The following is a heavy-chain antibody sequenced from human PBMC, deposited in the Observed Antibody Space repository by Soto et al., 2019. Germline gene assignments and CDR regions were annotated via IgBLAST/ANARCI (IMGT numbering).Heavy chain of an antibody. D-gene: IGHD3-16*01. CDR3: ATSFRYFDN. J-gene: IGHJ4*02. CDR2: ISGRGTNT. V-gene: IGHV3-23*01. CDR1: GSLSTTTP. Sequence: PGGSLRLSCAASGSLSTTTPLSWVRQAPGKGLEWVSTISGRGTNTYYADSVKGRFIISRDNLKNTVNLQMNSLGVEDTAIYYCATSFRYFDNWGQGTRVTVSS.